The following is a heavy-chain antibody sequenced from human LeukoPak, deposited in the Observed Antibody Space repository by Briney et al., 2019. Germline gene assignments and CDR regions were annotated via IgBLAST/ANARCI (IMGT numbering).Heavy chain of an antibody. Sequence: GGSLRLSCAASGFTFSSYAMHWVRQAPGKGLEWVAVISYDGSNKYYADSVKGRFTISRDNSKNTLYLQMNSLRAEDTAVYYCARGSTGYCSSTSCSKFDYWGQGTLVTVSS. J-gene: IGHJ4*02. CDR2: ISYDGSNK. CDR3: ARGSTGYCSSTSCSKFDY. D-gene: IGHD2-2*01. V-gene: IGHV3-30-3*01. CDR1: GFTFSSYA.